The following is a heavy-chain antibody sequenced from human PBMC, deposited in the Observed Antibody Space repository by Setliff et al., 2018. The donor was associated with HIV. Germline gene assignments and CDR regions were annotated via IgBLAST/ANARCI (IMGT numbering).Heavy chain of an antibody. D-gene: IGHD6-19*01. CDR1: GYTFTDYG. J-gene: IGHJ4*02. V-gene: IGHV1-18*01. CDR2: ISAYNGNT. CDR3: ARGSCSGCYLSDY. Sequence: ASVKVSCKASGYTFTDYGISWVRQAPGQGLEWMGWISAYNGNTKYAQKFQGRVTMTTHTSANTAYMELSSLRSEDTAVYYCARGSCSGCYLSDYWGLGTLVTVSS.